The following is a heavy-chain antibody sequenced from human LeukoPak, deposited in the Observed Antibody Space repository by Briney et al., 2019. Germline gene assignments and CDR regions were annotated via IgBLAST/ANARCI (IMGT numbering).Heavy chain of an antibody. J-gene: IGHJ4*02. V-gene: IGHV1-18*01. D-gene: IGHD3-16*01. CDR1: GGTFNSYA. Sequence: ASVKVSCKASGGTFNSYAITWVRQAPGQGLEWMGWISAYNGNTNYAQKLLGRVTMTTDTSTSTAYMELRSLRSDDTAVYYCARGGGYVHLGDWGQGTLVTVSS. CDR3: ARGGGYVHLGD. CDR2: ISAYNGNT.